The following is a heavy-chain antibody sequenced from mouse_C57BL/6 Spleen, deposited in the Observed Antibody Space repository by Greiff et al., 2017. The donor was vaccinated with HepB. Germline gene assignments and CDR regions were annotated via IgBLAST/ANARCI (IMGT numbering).Heavy chain of an antibody. D-gene: IGHD2-2*01. V-gene: IGHV1-47*01. CDR3: ARGVYGYDGYFDV. CDR2: FHPYNDDT. J-gene: IGHJ1*03. Sequence: VQLKESGAELVKPGASVKMSCKASGYTFTTYPIEWMKQNHGKSLEWIGNFHPYNDDTKYNEKFKGKATLTVEKSSSTVYLELSRLTSDDSAVYYCARGVYGYDGYFDVWGTGTTVTVSS. CDR1: GYTFTTYP.